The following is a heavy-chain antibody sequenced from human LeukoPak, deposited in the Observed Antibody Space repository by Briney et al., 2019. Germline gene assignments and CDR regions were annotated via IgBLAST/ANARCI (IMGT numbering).Heavy chain of an antibody. V-gene: IGHV3-21*01. Sequence: GGSLRLSCAASGFTFSSYSMNWVRQAPGKGLEWVSSISSSSSYIYYADSVKGRFTISRDNAKNSLYLQMNSLRAEDTAVYYCARGPPLWFGDDNWFDPWGQGTLVTVSS. CDR3: ARGPPLWFGDDNWFDP. D-gene: IGHD3-10*01. J-gene: IGHJ5*02. CDR1: GFTFSSYS. CDR2: ISSSSSYI.